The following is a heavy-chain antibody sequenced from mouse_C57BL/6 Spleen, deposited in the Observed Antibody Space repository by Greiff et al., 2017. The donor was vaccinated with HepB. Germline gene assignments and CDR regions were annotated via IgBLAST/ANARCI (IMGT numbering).Heavy chain of an antibody. CDR1: GSTFTEYT. CDR3: ARHGGGLGAMDY. Sequence: VQLQQSGAELVKPGASVTLSCKASGSTFTEYTIHWVKPRSVQGLEWIGWFYPGSGSIKYNEKFKDKATLTADKSSSTVYMELSRLTSEDSAVYFCARHGGGLGAMDYWGQGTSVTVSS. CDR2: FYPGSGSI. J-gene: IGHJ4*01. V-gene: IGHV1-62-2*01.